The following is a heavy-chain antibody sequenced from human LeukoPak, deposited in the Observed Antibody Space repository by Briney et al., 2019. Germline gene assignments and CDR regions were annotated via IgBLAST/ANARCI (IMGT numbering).Heavy chain of an antibody. D-gene: IGHD1-1*01. V-gene: IGHV3-30*18. Sequence: GGSLRLSCEASGFTFSSYGMHWVRQAPGKGLEWVAVISYDGSNKFYADSVKGRFTLSRDNSKNTLYLQMNSLRAEDTAVYYCAKAPGTAGTTYFDYWGQGTLVTVSS. CDR1: GFTFSSYG. J-gene: IGHJ4*02. CDR3: AKAPGTAGTTYFDY. CDR2: ISYDGSNK.